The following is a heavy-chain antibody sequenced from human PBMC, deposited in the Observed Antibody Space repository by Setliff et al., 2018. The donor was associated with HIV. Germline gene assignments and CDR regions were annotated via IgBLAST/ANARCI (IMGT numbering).Heavy chain of an antibody. J-gene: IGHJ4*02. CDR2: ISAYNGNT. CDR3: AIGSSNWPHRPNNYYFDY. CDR1: GYTFINFG. Sequence: ASVKVSCKASGYTFINFGITWVRQAPGQGLEWMGWISAYNGNTNYAHKLQGRVTMTTDTSTSTAYMELRSLRSDDTGVYYCAIGSSNWPHRPNNYYFDYWGQGTPVTVSS. V-gene: IGHV1-18*01. D-gene: IGHD6-13*01.